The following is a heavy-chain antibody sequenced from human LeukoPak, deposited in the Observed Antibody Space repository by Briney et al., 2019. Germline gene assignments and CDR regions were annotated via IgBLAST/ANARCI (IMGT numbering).Heavy chain of an antibody. V-gene: IGHV4-34*01. D-gene: IGHD6-13*01. J-gene: IGHJ4*02. CDR3: ATIAAAGTSD. Sequence: SSETLSLTCAVYGGSFSGYYWSWIRQPPGKGLEWIGEINHSGSTNYNPSLKSRVTISVDTSKNQFSLKLSSVTAADTAVYYCATIAAAGTSDWGQGTLVTVSS. CDR2: INHSGST. CDR1: GGSFSGYY.